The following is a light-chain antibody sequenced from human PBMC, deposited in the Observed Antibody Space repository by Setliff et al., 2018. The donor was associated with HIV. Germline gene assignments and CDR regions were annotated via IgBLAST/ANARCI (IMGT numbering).Light chain of an antibody. J-gene: IGLJ1*01. CDR1: SSDIGDYNF. CDR2: DVS. CDR3: SSYTTTITPYV. V-gene: IGLV2-14*01. Sequence: QSALAQSASVSGSPGQSTTISCTGTSSDIGDYNFVSWYQQHPGKAPKLMIYDVSKRPSGVSNRFSGSKSGSTASLTISGLQAEDEGDYYCSSYTTTITPYVFGTGTKVTVL.